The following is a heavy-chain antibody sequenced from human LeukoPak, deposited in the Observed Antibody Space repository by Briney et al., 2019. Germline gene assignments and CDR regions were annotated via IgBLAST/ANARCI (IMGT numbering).Heavy chain of an antibody. CDR3: ARDYAQGAFDI. CDR2: IYYSGST. CDR1: GGPISSYY. V-gene: IGHV4-59*01. Sequence: SETLSLTCTVSGGPISSYYWSWIRQPPGKGLEWIGYIYYSGSTNYNPSLKSRVTISVDTSKNQFSLKLSSVTAADTAVYYCARDYAQGAFDIWGQGTMVTVCS. D-gene: IGHD2-2*01. J-gene: IGHJ3*02.